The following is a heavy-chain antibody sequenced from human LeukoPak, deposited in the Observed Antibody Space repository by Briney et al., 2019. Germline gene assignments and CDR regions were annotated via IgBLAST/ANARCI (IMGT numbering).Heavy chain of an antibody. V-gene: IGHV3-9*03. CDR3: AKARGYGDYGDAFDI. CDR1: GFTFDDFA. CDR2: ISWNSGSI. Sequence: GGSLRLSCAASGFTFDDFAMHWVRQAPGKGLEGVSGISWNSGSIGHADSVKGRFTISRDNAKNSLYLQMNSLRAEDMALYYCAKARGYGDYGDAFDIWGQGTMVTVSS. J-gene: IGHJ3*02. D-gene: IGHD4-17*01.